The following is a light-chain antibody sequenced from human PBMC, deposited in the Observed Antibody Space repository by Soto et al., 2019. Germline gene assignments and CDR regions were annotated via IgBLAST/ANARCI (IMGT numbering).Light chain of an antibody. J-gene: IGLJ2*01. CDR1: NLHTKN. V-gene: IGLV3-21*02. Sequence: SYELTQPPSVSVAPGQTAIITCGGDNLHTKNVHWYQQRPGQAPVLVIYDDDDRPSGIPERVSGSNSGNLATLTLSRVEARDEADYFCQVWDSNSGAVFGGVPKLTVL. CDR3: QVWDSNSGAV. CDR2: DDD.